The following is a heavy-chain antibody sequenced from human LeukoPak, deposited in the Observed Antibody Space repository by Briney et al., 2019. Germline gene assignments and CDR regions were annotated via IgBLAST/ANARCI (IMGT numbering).Heavy chain of an antibody. V-gene: IGHV3-30*04. CDR2: ISYDGSNK. J-gene: IGHJ4*02. Sequence: HHGGSLRLSCAASGFTFSSYAMHWVRQAPGKGLEWVAVISYDGSNKYYADSVKGRFTISRDNSKNTLYLQMNSLRAEDTAVYYCARPLRGTPDYWGQGTLVTVSS. D-gene: IGHD2-15*01. CDR3: ARPLRGTPDY. CDR1: GFTFSSYA.